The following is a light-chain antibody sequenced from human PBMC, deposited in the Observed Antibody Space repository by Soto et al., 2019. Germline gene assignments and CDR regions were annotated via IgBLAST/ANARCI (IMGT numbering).Light chain of an antibody. J-gene: IGKJ1*01. CDR3: RQYDSDSSGP. V-gene: IGKV1-5*01. Sequence: DIQSTQSPSTLSASIGDRVTITCLASQTINGLLAWYQQKPVKAPTVLIFDASIWKPGVPSRVSGSGSGAEFTLTISNLQPDDVATYYCRQYDSDSSGPFGEGTKVDI. CDR2: DAS. CDR1: QTINGL.